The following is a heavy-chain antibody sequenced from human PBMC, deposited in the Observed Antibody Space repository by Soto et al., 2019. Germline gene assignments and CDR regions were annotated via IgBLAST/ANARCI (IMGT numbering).Heavy chain of an antibody. J-gene: IGHJ6*03. CDR2: IYYSGST. CDR3: ARHFGYYYYYMDV. CDR1: GGSVSSGRYY. Sequence: PSETLSLTCTVSGGSVSSGRYYWSWIRQPPGKGLEWIGYIYYSGSTNYNPSLKSRVTISVDTSKNQFSLKLSSVTAADTAVYYCARHFGYYYYYMDVWGKGTTVTV. D-gene: IGHD3-3*01. V-gene: IGHV4-61*01.